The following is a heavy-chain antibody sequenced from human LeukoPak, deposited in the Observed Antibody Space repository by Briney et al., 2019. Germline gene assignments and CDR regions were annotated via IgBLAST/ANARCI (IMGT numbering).Heavy chain of an antibody. CDR3: ATLPLSGGYFDY. CDR1: GDSITSYY. CDR2: IYYTGRT. J-gene: IGHJ4*02. D-gene: IGHD3-16*01. Sequence: PSETLSLTCTVSGDSITSYYWSWVRQPPGKGLEYLGFIYYTGRTNYNPSLKSRVTISVDTSKNQFSLKLSSVTAADTAAYYCATLPLSGGYFDYWGQGTLVTVSS. V-gene: IGHV4-59*01.